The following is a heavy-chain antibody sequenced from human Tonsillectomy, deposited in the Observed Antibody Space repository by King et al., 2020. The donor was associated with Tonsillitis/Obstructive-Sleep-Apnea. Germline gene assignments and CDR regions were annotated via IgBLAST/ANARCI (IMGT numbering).Heavy chain of an antibody. D-gene: IGHD6-19*01. V-gene: IGHV1-69*10. J-gene: IGHJ3*02. CDR3: ARDKAAAGIVVAAMVALDI. Sequence: VQLVESGAEVKKPGSSVKVSCKASGGTFSSYAITWVRQAPGQGLEWMGGIIPILGIANYAQTFQSRVTFTADRSTSTAYMELSSLRSEDTAMYYCARDKAAAGIVVAAMVALDIWGQGTRVTVSS. CDR2: IIPILGIA. CDR1: GGTFSSYA.